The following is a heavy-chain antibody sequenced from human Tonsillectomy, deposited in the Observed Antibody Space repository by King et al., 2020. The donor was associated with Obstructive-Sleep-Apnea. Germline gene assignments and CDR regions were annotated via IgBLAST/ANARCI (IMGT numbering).Heavy chain of an antibody. J-gene: IGHJ4*02. CDR2: IKQDGYEK. CDR1: GFTFSNYW. Sequence: VQLVQSGGGLVQPGGSLRLSCAASGFTFSNYWMSWVRQAPGKGLEWVANIKQDGYEKLYVDSVKGRFTISRDNAKNSLSLQMNSLRAEDTAVYYCARGLNYFDYWGQGTLVTVSS. V-gene: IGHV3-7*04. CDR3: ARGLNYFDY.